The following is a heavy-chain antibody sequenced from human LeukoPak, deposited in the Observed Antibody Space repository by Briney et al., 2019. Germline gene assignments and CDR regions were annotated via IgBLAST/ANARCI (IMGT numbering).Heavy chain of an antibody. CDR1: GGTFSSYT. V-gene: IGHV1-69*05. CDR3: AKGRSSSFFDY. D-gene: IGHD6-6*01. Sequence: VASVKVSCKASGGTFSSYTISWARQAPGQGLEWMGGIIPIFGTANYAQKFQGRVTITTDESTSTAYMELSSLRSEDTAVYYCAKGRSSSFFDYWGQGTLVTVSS. CDR2: IIPIFGTA. J-gene: IGHJ4*02.